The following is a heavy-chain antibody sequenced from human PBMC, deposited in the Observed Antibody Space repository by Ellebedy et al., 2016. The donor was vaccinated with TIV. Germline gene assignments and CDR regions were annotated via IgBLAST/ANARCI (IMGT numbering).Heavy chain of an antibody. J-gene: IGHJ4*02. CDR2: ISSDGSNK. V-gene: IGHV3-30*03. CDR1: GFTFRSHG. CDR3: ARGGSSGSSDY. Sequence: GGSLRLXCVASGFTFRSHGIYWVRQAPGKGLEWVAVISSDGSNKYYADSVKGRFTISRDNSKNTLYLQMNSLRTDDMAVYYCARGGSSGSSDYWGQGTLVTVFS. D-gene: IGHD3-10*01.